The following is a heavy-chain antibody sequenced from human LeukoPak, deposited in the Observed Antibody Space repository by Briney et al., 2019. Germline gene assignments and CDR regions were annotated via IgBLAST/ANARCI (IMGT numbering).Heavy chain of an antibody. J-gene: IGHJ5*02. D-gene: IGHD5-24*01. CDR2: SYYSGST. CDR1: GDSIISKIYY. CDR3: ARLSVNPDGCSLGWFDP. Sequence: PSETLSLTCTVSGDSIISKIYYWGWIRQSPGKGLEWVGSSYYSGSTYYNPSLKSRVTISVDTSRNQFSLNLRSVAAADTALYYCARLSVNPDGCSLGWFDPWGQGTLVAVST. V-gene: IGHV4-39*01.